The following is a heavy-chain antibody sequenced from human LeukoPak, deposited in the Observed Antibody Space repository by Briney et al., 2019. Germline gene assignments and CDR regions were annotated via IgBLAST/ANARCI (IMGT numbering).Heavy chain of an antibody. V-gene: IGHV4-59*01. CDR2: IYYTGST. CDR1: GGSISGSY. D-gene: IGHD1-26*01. CDR3: ARSREDAFDI. J-gene: IGHJ3*02. Sequence: SETPSLTCSVSGGSISGSYWSWIRQPPGKGLEWLGYIYYTGSTNYNPSLKSRVTMSVDTSRNQFSLKLTSVTAADTAVYYCARSREDAFDIWGQGTMVTVSS.